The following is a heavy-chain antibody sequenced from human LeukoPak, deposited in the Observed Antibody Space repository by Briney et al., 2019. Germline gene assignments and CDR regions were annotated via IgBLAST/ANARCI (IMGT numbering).Heavy chain of an antibody. D-gene: IGHD6-13*01. CDR1: GFTFSSYV. CDR3: ARLSLRRIAAAGTWVDY. J-gene: IGHJ4*02. Sequence: GGSLRLSCAASGFTFSSYVMHWVRQAPGKGLEWVAIISYDGSNEYYADSVKGRFTISRDNSKNTLYLQMNSLRAADTAVYYCARLSLRRIAAAGTWVDYWGQGTLVTVSS. V-gene: IGHV3-30*04. CDR2: ISYDGSNE.